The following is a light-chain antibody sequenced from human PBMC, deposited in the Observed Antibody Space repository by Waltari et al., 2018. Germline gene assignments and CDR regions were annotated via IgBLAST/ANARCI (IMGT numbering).Light chain of an antibody. Sequence: SYVLTQPPSVSVAPGKTARITCGGNNIGSKSVHWYQQKPGQAPVLVIYYDSDRPSGIPERFSGSNSGNTATLTISRVEAGDEADYYCQVWDSSSDLTLVFGGGTKLTVL. CDR2: YDS. CDR1: NIGSKS. J-gene: IGLJ2*01. V-gene: IGLV3-21*04. CDR3: QVWDSSSDLTLV.